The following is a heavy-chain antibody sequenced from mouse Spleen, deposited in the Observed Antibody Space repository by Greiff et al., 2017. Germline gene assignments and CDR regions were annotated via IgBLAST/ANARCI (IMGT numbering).Heavy chain of an antibody. CDR3: ARFDYDGSFAY. V-gene: IGHV5-15*01. CDR2: ISNLAYSI. Sequence: DVMLVESGGGLVKPGGSLKLSCAGSGFTFSDYGMAWVRQAPGKGPEWVAFISNLAYSIYYADTVTGRFTISRENAKNTLYLEMSSLRSEDTATYYCARFDYDGSFAYWGQGTLVTVSA. D-gene: IGHD2-4*01. J-gene: IGHJ3*01. CDR1: GFTFSDYG.